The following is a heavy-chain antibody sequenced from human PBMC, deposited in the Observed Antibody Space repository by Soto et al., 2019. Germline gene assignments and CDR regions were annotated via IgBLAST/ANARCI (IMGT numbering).Heavy chain of an antibody. CDR1: GFTFSSYG. V-gene: IGHV3-30*18. J-gene: IGHJ4*02. CDR3: AKDDDPLEYYDSSGYYYPGVDY. D-gene: IGHD3-22*01. Sequence: GGSLRLSCAASGFTFSSYGMHWVRQAPGKGLEWLAVISYDGSNKYYADSVKGRFTISRDNSKDTLYLQMNSLRAEDTAVYYCAKDDDPLEYYDSSGYYYPGVDYWGQGTLVTVSS. CDR2: ISYDGSNK.